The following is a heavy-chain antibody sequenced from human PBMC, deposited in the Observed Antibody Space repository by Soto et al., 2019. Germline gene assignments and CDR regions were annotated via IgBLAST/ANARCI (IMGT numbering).Heavy chain of an antibody. V-gene: IGHV4-59*01. Sequence: LSLTCTVSGGSISSYYWSWIRQPPGKGLEWIGYIYYSGSTNYNPSLKSRVTISVDTSKNQFSLKLSSVTAADTAVYYCARVYGDYLDYWGQGTLVTVSS. D-gene: IGHD4-17*01. CDR2: IYYSGST. CDR1: GGSISSYY. J-gene: IGHJ4*02. CDR3: ARVYGDYLDY.